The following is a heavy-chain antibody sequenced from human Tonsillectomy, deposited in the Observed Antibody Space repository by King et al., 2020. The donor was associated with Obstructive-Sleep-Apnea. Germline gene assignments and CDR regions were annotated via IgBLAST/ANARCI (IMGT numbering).Heavy chain of an antibody. CDR3: ARERVFGDLLDYYYGMDV. V-gene: IGHV3-30*04. CDR2: ISNDGTNK. Sequence: VQLVESGGGVVQPGRSLRLSCAASGFIFSSYAMHWVRQAPGKGLEWVAVISNDGTNKYTADSVKGRFTISRDNSKNTLYLQMNSLRVEDTAVYYSARERVFGDLLDYYYGMDVWGQGPTVTVSS. D-gene: IGHD3-10*01. CDR1: GFIFSSYA. J-gene: IGHJ6*02.